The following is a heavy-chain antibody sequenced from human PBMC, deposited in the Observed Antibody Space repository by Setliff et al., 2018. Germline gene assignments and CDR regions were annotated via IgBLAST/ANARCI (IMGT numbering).Heavy chain of an antibody. Sequence: PSETLSLTCAVYGGSFSGYYWSWIRQPPGKGLEWIGEINHSGSTNYNPSLKSRVTTSVDTSKNQFSLKLSSVTAADTAVHYCARGRSNFWGYYFDYWGQGTLVTVSS. V-gene: IGHV4-34*01. D-gene: IGHD3-3*01. CDR3: ARGRSNFWGYYFDY. CDR2: INHSGST. J-gene: IGHJ4*02. CDR1: GGSFSGYY.